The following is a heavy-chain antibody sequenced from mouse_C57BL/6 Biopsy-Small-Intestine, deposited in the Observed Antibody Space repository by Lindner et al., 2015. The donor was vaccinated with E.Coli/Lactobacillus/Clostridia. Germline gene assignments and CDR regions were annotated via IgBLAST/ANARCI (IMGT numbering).Heavy chain of an antibody. CDR1: GYTFSGYY. D-gene: IGHD1-1*02. CDR2: INPNTGGT. Sequence: SVKVSCKASGYTFSGYYMHWVRQAPGQGLEWMGWINPNTGGTKYAQKFQGRVTMTWDTSIGTAYMELSRLRSDDTAVYYCARDGGSYTTYYFDFWGQGTLVTVSS. V-gene: IGHV1-72*04. J-gene: IGHJ2*01. CDR3: ARDGGSYTTYYFDF.